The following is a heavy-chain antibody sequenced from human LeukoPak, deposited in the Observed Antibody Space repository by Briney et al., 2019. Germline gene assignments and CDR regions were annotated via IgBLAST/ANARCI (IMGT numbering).Heavy chain of an antibody. D-gene: IGHD5-24*01. J-gene: IGHJ4*02. CDR2: FDPEDGET. CDR1: GYTLTELS. V-gene: IGHV1-24*01. CDR3: ATDRKRWLQWGPALGY. Sequence: GASVKVSCKVSGYTLTELSMHWVRQAPGKGLEWMGGFDPEDGETIYAQKFQGRVTMTEETSTDTAYMELSSLRSEDTAVYYCATDRKRWLQWGPALGYWGQGTLVTVSS.